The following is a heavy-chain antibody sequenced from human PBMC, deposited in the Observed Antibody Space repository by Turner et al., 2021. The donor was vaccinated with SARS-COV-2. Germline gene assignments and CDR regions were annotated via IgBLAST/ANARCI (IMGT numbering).Heavy chain of an antibody. CDR3: ARLYHHDTSGVDF. Sequence: QVPLQESGPGLVKPSETLSPSCTVPGFSITSTNFFWGWIRQSPGKGLEWMGTFSYSGSTFYNPSFKGRVTMSADPSKRQFFLRLTSVTAADTAVYYCARLYHHDTSGVDFWGQGTQVTVSS. J-gene: IGHJ4*02. CDR2: FSYSGST. V-gene: IGHV4-39*01. CDR1: GFSITSTNFF. D-gene: IGHD3-22*01.